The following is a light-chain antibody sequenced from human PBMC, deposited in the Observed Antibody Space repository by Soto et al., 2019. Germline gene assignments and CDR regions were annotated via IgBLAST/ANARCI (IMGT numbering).Light chain of an antibody. J-gene: IGKJ5*01. V-gene: IGKV3-20*01. Sequence: ETVLTQSPGTLSLSPGESATLSCRASQSVSSSYLAWYQQKPGQAPRLLIDGASSRATDIPDRFSGSGSGTDFTLTISRLEPEDFAVYYCQQYGSSPFTFGQGTRLEI. CDR1: QSVSSSY. CDR2: GAS. CDR3: QQYGSSPFT.